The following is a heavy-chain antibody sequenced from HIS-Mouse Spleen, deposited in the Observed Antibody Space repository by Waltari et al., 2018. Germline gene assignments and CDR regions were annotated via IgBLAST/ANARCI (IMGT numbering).Heavy chain of an antibody. CDR3: AREIPYSSSWYDWYFDL. CDR1: GGSISSSSYY. V-gene: IGHV4-39*07. CDR2: IYYSGRT. J-gene: IGHJ2*01. D-gene: IGHD6-13*01. Sequence: QLQLQESGPGLVKPSETLSLTCTVSGGSISSSSYYWGWIRQPPGKGLEGIGSIYYSGRTYYNPSLTGRVTIAVGTYKNQFSLKLSSVTAADTAVYYCAREIPYSSSWYDWYFDLWGRGTLVTVSS.